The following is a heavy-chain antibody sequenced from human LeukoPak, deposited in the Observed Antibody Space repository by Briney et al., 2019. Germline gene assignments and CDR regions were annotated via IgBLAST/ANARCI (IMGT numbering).Heavy chain of an antibody. CDR2: INHSGIT. CDR3: GRDRPSGYYDY. Sequence: SETLSLTCTVSSYSIRSDYYWGWIRQTPGKGLEWIASINHSGITYYNPSLKSRVTKSVDMSKNQFSLKLTSVTAADTAVYYCGRDRPSGYYDYWGQGILVTVSS. V-gene: IGHV4-38-2*02. D-gene: IGHD3-22*01. J-gene: IGHJ4*02. CDR1: SYSIRSDYY.